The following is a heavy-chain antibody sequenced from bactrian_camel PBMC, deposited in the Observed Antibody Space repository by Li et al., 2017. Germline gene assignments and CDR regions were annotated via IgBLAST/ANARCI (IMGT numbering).Heavy chain of an antibody. CDR3: AADAKAVAPWDWIGGYTS. V-gene: IGHV3S26*01. Sequence: HVQLVESGGGSVQAGGSLRLSCAVSGYTYSSYCMGWFRQAPGKEREGVAAISSGGLTTTYDASMKGRFTISEDKAKNTLYLQMDNLKPEDTAMYYCAADAKAVAPWDWIGGYTSWGQGTQVTVS. J-gene: IGHJ6*01. CDR1: GYTYSSYC. D-gene: IGHD7*01. CDR2: ISSGGLTT.